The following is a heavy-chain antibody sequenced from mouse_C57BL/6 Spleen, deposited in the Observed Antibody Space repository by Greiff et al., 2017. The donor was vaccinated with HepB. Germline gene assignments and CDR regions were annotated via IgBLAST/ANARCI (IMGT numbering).Heavy chain of an antibody. CDR1: GYSITSGYY. CDR3: ARGGWYYYFDY. V-gene: IGHV3-6*01. J-gene: IGHJ2*01. CDR2: ISYDGSN. D-gene: IGHD2-1*01. Sequence: EVKLEESGPGLVKPSQSLSLTCSVTGYSITSGYYWNWIRQFPGNKLEWMGYISYDGSNNYNPSLKNRISITRDTSKNQFFLKLNSVTTEDTATYYCARGGWYYYFDYWGQGTTLTVSS.